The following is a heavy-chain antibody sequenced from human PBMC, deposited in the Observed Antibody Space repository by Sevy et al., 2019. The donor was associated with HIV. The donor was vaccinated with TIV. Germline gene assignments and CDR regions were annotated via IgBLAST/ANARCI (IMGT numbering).Heavy chain of an antibody. V-gene: IGHV3-49*03. J-gene: IGHJ4*02. CDR3: TRGRYTYIPFDY. Sequence: GGSLRLSCTASGFTFGDYAMNWFRQAPGKGLEWVGFIRTKAYDGTTEYAASVKGRFTISRDDSKSIAYLQMNSLKTEDTAVYYCTRGRYTYIPFDYWGQGTLVTVSS. D-gene: IGHD2-2*02. CDR2: IRTKAYDGTT. CDR1: GFTFGDYA.